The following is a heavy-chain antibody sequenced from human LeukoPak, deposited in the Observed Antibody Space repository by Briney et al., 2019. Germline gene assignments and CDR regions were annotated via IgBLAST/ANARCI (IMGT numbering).Heavy chain of an antibody. J-gene: IGHJ6*02. D-gene: IGHD3-3*01. CDR2: FDPEDGET. CDR3: ATGQTILPDYYYYGMDV. Sequence: ASVTVSCKVSGYTLTELSMHWVRQAPGKGLEWMGGFDPEDGETIYAQKFQGRVTMTEDTSTDTAYMELSSLRSEDTAVYYCATGQTILPDYYYYGMDVWGQGTTVTVSS. V-gene: IGHV1-24*01. CDR1: GYTLTELS.